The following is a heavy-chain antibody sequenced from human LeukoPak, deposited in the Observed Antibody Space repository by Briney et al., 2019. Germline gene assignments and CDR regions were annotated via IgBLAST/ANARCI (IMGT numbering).Heavy chain of an antibody. Sequence: ASVKVSCKASGGTFSSYAISWVRQAPGQGLEWMGGIIPIFGTANYAQKFQGRVTITADESTSTAYMELSSLTSEDTAVYYCARDACYGDYSYFDSWGQGTLVTVSS. D-gene: IGHD4-17*01. J-gene: IGHJ4*02. CDR3: ARDACYGDYSYFDS. V-gene: IGHV1-69*13. CDR1: GGTFSSYA. CDR2: IIPIFGTA.